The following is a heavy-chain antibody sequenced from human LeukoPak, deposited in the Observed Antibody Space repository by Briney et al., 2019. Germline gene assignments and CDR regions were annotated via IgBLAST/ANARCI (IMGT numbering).Heavy chain of an antibody. CDR2: MNPASGNT. Sequence: GASVKVSCKASGYTFTSYDINWVRQATGQGLEWMGYMNPASGNTGYAQKFQGRVTMTTDTSISTAYMELSSLGSEDTAVYYCARVPREIASIWGQGTMVTVSS. D-gene: IGHD3-16*02. J-gene: IGHJ3*02. CDR3: ARVPREIASI. V-gene: IGHV1-8*01. CDR1: GYTFTSYD.